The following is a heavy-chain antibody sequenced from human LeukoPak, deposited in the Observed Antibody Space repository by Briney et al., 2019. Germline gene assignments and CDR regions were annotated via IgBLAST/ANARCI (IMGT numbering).Heavy chain of an antibody. CDR1: GFTFSSYS. J-gene: IGHJ4*02. V-gene: IGHV3-21*04. CDR3: AKWGDYDVLTGYYVSDY. CDR2: ISSSSSYI. D-gene: IGHD3-9*01. Sequence: GGSLRPSCAASGFTFSSYSVNWVRQAPGKGLEWVSSISSSSSYIYYADSVKGRFTISRDNSKNTVFLQMNSLRAEDTAVYYCAKWGDYDVLTGYYVSDYWGQGTLVTVSS.